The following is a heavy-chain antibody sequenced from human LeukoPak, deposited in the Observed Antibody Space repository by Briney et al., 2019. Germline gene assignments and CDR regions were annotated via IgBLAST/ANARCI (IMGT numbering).Heavy chain of an antibody. Sequence: PGGSLRLSCAASGFTFSNYGMHWVRQAPGKGLEWVAVIWYDGSNKYYADSVKGRFTISRDNSKNTLYLQMNSLRAEDTAVYYCTKGLKVVTVAPFDYWGQGILVTVSS. D-gene: IGHD3-22*01. V-gene: IGHV3-33*06. CDR3: TKGLKVVTVAPFDY. CDR1: GFTFSNYG. CDR2: IWYDGSNK. J-gene: IGHJ4*02.